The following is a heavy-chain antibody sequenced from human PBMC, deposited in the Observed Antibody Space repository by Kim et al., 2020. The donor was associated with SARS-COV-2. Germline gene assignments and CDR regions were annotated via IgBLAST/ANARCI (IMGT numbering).Heavy chain of an antibody. V-gene: IGHV3-13*01. D-gene: IGHD2-15*01. CDR3: ARDGSRGYYYGMDV. Sequence: PGSVKGRFTISRENAKNSLYLQMNSLRAGDTAVYYCARDGSRGYYYGMDVWGQGTTVTVSS. J-gene: IGHJ6*02.